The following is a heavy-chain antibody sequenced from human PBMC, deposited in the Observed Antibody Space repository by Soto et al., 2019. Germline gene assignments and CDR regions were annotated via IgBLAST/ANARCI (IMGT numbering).Heavy chain of an antibody. CDR3: TADYGSGSYEPFGAPFDAFDI. D-gene: IGHD3-10*01. CDR1: GFTFSNAW. Sequence: GGSLRLSCAASGFTFSNAWMSWVRQAPGKGLEWVGRIKSKTDGGTTDYAAPVKGRFTISRDDSKNTLYLQMNSLKTEDTAVYYCTADYGSGSYEPFGAPFDAFDIWGQGTMVTVSS. V-gene: IGHV3-15*01. J-gene: IGHJ3*02. CDR2: IKSKTDGGTT.